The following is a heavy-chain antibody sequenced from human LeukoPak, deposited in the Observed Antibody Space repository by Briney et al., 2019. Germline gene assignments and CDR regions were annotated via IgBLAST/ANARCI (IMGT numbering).Heavy chain of an antibody. Sequence: KSSETLSLTCTVSGGSISSYYWGWIRQPPGKGLEWIGSIYYSGSTYYNPSLKSRVTISVDTSKNQFSLKLSSVTAADTAVYYCARQGARIAVAGLYNWFDPWGQGTLVTVSS. V-gene: IGHV4-39*01. CDR2: IYYSGST. CDR1: GGSISSYY. J-gene: IGHJ5*02. CDR3: ARQGARIAVAGLYNWFDP. D-gene: IGHD6-19*01.